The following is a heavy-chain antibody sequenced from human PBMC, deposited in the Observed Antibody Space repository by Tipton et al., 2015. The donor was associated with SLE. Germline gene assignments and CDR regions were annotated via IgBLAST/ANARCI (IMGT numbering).Heavy chain of an antibody. D-gene: IGHD3-16*01. Sequence: TLSLTCAVYGGSFSGYYWSWIRQPPGKGLEWIGYIYTSGSTNYNPSLKSRVTISVDTSKNQFSLKLSSVTAADTAVYYCARRGPSFDIWGQGTMVTVSS. CDR3: ARRGPSFDI. CDR1: GGSFSGYY. J-gene: IGHJ3*02. V-gene: IGHV4-4*08. CDR2: IYTSGST.